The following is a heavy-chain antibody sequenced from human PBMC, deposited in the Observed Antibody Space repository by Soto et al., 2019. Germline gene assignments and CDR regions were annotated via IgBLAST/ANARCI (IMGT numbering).Heavy chain of an antibody. V-gene: IGHV3-74*01. CDR1: GFTFSSYW. D-gene: IGHD3-10*01. CDR2: INSDGSST. J-gene: IGHJ4*02. Sequence: GGSLRLSCASSGFTFSSYWMHWVRQAPGKGLVWVSRINSDGSSTSYADSVKGRFTISRDNSQNTLYLQMNNLRGDDSAVYYCARGHFGSGPQIIDYWGQGTLVTVSS. CDR3: ARGHFGSGPQIIDY.